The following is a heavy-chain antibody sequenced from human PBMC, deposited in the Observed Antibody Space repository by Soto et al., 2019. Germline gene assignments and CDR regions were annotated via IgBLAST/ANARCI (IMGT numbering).Heavy chain of an antibody. J-gene: IGHJ4*02. CDR2: ISYDGSNE. D-gene: IGHD6-6*01. CDR1: GFTFSSYS. Sequence: VGSLRLSCAASGFTFSSYSMHWVRQAPGKGLEWVAVISYDGSNEYYADSVKGRFTISRDNSKNTLYLQMNSLRPEDTALYYCARVYSSLDYGIDFWGQGTLVTVS. CDR3: ARVYSSLDYGIDF. V-gene: IGHV3-30-3*01.